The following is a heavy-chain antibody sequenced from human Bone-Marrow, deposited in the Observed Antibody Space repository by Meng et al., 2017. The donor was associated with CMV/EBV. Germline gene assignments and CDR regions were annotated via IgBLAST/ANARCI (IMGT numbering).Heavy chain of an antibody. J-gene: IGHJ6*02. CDR2: INPSGGST. Sequence: ASVKVSCKASGYTFTSYYMHWVRQAPGQGLEWMGIINPSGGSTSYAQKFQGRVTMTRDTSTSTVYMELSSLRSEDTAVYYCARAAKYSSSWYLRTALNHYYGMDVWGQGTTVTVPS. V-gene: IGHV1-46*01. D-gene: IGHD6-13*01. CDR3: ARAAKYSSSWYLRTALNHYYGMDV. CDR1: GYTFTSYY.